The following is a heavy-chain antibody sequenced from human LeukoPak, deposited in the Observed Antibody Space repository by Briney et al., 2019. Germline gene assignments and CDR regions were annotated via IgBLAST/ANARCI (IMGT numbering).Heavy chain of an antibody. J-gene: IGHJ4*02. CDR2: INAGNGNT. Sequence: ASVKVSCKASGYTFTSYAMHWVRQAPGQRLEWMGWINAGNGNTKYSQKFQGRVTITRGTSASTAYMELSSLRSEDTAVYYCARDSIPPETNAFDYWGQGTLVTVSS. V-gene: IGHV1-3*01. CDR1: GYTFTSYA. D-gene: IGHD2-2*02. CDR3: ARDSIPPETNAFDY.